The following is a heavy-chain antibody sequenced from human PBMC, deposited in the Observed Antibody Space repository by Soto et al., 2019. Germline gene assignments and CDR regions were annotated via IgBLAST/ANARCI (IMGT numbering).Heavy chain of an antibody. D-gene: IGHD2-21*02. J-gene: IGHJ3*02. CDR3: AKITIVVVTAVGAFDI. CDR2: ISGSGGST. V-gene: IGHV3-23*01. CDR1: GFTFSSYA. Sequence: EVQLLESGGGLVQPGGSLRLSCAASGFTFSSYAMSWVRQAPGKGLEWVSAISGSGGSTYYADSVKGRFTISRDNSKNTLYLQMNSLRAEDTAVYYCAKITIVVVTAVGAFDIWGQGTMVTVSS.